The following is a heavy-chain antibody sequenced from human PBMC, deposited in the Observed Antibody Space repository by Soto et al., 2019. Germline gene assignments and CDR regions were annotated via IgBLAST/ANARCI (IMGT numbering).Heavy chain of an antibody. CDR1: GYTFTDYC. J-gene: IGHJ6*02. V-gene: IGHV5-51*01. Sequence: GESLKISCNCSGYTFTDYCIALVLQMPGKGLEWMGMIYPGDSDTRYSPSFQGQGTISADKSMTTAYLQWNSLKASDTAMYYCARISRVPAKGRNSGMDVWGQGTTVTVS. CDR2: IYPGDSDT. CDR3: ARISRVPAKGRNSGMDV. D-gene: IGHD2-15*01.